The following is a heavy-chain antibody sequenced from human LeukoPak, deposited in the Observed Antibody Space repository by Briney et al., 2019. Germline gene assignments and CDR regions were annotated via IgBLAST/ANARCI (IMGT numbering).Heavy chain of an antibody. CDR1: GGSISSSSYY. CDR3: ARHLYSGYDRALGY. CDR2: IYYSGST. D-gene: IGHD5-12*01. V-gene: IGHV4-39*01. Sequence: PSETLSLTCTVSGGSISSSSYYWGWIRQPPAKGLEWIGSIYYSGSTYYNPSLKSRVTISVDTSKNQFSLKLSSVTAADTAVYYCARHLYSGYDRALGYWGKGTLVTVSS. J-gene: IGHJ4*02.